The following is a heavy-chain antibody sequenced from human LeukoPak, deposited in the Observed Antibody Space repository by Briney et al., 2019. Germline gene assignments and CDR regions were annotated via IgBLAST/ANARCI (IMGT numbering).Heavy chain of an antibody. CDR3: TGDQGAGTYRSYGMDV. CDR1: GFTFSTYS. J-gene: IGHJ6*02. V-gene: IGHV3-21*01. CDR2: ISSTSTYI. Sequence: NPGGSLRLSCAASGFTFSTYSMSWVRQAPGKGLEWVSSISSTSTYIFYADSEKGRFTISKDNAKNSLYLQMNSLRAEDTAIYYCTGDQGAGTYRSYGMDVWGQGTSVTVSS. D-gene: IGHD3-10*01.